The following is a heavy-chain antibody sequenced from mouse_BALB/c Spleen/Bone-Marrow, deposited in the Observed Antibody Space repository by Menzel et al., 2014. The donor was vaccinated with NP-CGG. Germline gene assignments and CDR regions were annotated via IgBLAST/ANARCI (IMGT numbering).Heavy chain of an antibody. CDR3: ARSDYRYDPFAY. V-gene: IGHV1-69*01. D-gene: IGHD2-14*01. CDR2: IDTSDSYT. J-gene: IGHJ3*01. CDR1: GHTFTDYW. Sequence: VKLMESGAELVMPGASVKMSCKASGHTFTDYWMHWVKQRPGQGLEWIGAIDTSDSYTSYNQKFKGKATLTVDESSSTACMQLSSLTSEDSAVYYCARSDYRYDPFAYWGQGTLVTVSA.